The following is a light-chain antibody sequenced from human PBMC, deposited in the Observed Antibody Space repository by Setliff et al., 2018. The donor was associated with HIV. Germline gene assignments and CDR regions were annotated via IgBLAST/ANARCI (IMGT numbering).Light chain of an antibody. CDR3: SSYATSSIPYV. CDR1: SSDVGGYNY. CDR2: DVS. V-gene: IGLV2-14*03. Sequence: QSALTQPASVSGSPGQSITISCTGTSSDVGGYNYVSWYQQHPGEAPKLMIYDVSIRPSGVSNRFSGSKSGNTASLTISGLQAEDEANYYCSSYATSSIPYVFGTGTKVNVL. J-gene: IGLJ1*01.